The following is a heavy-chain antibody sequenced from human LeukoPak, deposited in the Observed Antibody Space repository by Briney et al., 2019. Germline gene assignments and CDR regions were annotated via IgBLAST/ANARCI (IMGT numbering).Heavy chain of an antibody. CDR1: GFTFSSYE. J-gene: IGHJ4*02. CDR2: ISSSGSTI. D-gene: IGHD5-24*01. Sequence: GGSLRLSGAASGFTFSSYEMNWVRQAPGKGLEWVSYISSSGSTIYYADSVKGRFTISRDNAKNSLYLQMNSLRAEDTAVYYCARGGGYNQGPIDYWGQGTLVTVSS. V-gene: IGHV3-48*03. CDR3: ARGGGYNQGPIDY.